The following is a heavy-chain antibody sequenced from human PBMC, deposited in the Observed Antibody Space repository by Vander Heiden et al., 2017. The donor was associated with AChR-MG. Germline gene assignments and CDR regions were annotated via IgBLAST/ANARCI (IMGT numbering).Heavy chain of an antibody. D-gene: IGHD3-3*01. V-gene: IGHV4-39*01. J-gene: IGHJ6*02. CDR1: GGSISSSSYY. CDR3: ARQISRRIFGVVAAGFSGYYGMDV. CDR2: IYYSGST. Sequence: QLQLQESGPGLVKPSETLSLTCTVSGGSISSSSYYWGWTRQPPGKGLEWIGSIYYSGSTYYNPSLKSRVTISVDTSKNQFSLKLSSVTAADTAVYYCARQISRRIFGVVAAGFSGYYGMDVWGQGTTVTVSS.